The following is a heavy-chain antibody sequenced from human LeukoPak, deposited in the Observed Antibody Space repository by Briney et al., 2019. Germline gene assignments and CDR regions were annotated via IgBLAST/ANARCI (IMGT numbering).Heavy chain of an antibody. D-gene: IGHD1-26*01. Sequence: GGSLRLSCTASGFTYSSSTMSWVRQAPGKRPVWVSGILNNDIGGNAYYADAVKGRFTISRDDSKSTLYLEMNSLRAEDTAMYYCVKEIKYVGATYLHSWGQGTLVTVSS. CDR3: VKEIKYVGATYLHS. CDR2: ILNNDIGGNA. V-gene: IGHV3-23*01. CDR1: GFTYSSST. J-gene: IGHJ4*02.